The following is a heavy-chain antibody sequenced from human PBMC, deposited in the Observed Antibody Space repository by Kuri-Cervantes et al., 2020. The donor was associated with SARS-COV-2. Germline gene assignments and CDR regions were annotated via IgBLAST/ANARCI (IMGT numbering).Heavy chain of an antibody. CDR3: ATGSYYVAYDY. J-gene: IGHJ4*02. Sequence: GSLRLSSTVSGGSISTYYWSWIRQPPGKGLEWIGYLYYGGSTNYNPSLKSRVTISLDTSKNQFSLKLSSVTAADTAVYYCATGSYYVAYDYWGQGTLVTVSS. D-gene: IGHD1-26*01. V-gene: IGHV4-59*01. CDR2: LYYGGST. CDR1: GGSISTYY.